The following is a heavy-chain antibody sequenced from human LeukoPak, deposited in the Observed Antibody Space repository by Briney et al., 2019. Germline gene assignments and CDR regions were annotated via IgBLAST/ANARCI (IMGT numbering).Heavy chain of an antibody. V-gene: IGHV1-46*01. J-gene: IGHJ4*02. CDR3: ARGGRRDGHNL. CDR1: EYTFTNYY. CDR2: INPSGGST. D-gene: IGHD5-24*01. Sequence: GASVKVSCKASEYTFTNYYIHWVRQAPGQGLEWMGIINPSGGSTTYAPKFQGRVTMTRDMSTSAVYMELSSLRSEDTAVYYCARGGRRDGHNLWGQGTLVTVSS.